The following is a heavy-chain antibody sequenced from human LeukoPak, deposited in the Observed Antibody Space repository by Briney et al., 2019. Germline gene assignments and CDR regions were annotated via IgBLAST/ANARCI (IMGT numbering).Heavy chain of an antibody. CDR3: AKARGSTWDYGVDV. D-gene: IGHD6-13*01. V-gene: IGHV3-23*01. CDR1: QFTFSRHP. CDR2: MSNTGDKS. J-gene: IGHJ6*02. Sequence: GSSLTLSCVGSQFTFSRHPMSWVRPAPVQGPERVSAMSNTGDKSYYACSVKGRFTVSRDNSKDTLFLQMSSLRDEDMAVYYCAKARGSTWDYGVDVWGQGTTVIVSS.